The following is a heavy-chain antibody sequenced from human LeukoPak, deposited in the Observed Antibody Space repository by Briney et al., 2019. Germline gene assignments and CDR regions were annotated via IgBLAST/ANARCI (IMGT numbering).Heavy chain of an antibody. J-gene: IGHJ5*02. Sequence: GGSLRRYCSASGFTFSSYAMHWVRKAPGKGLEYVSAISSNGGSTYYADSVKGRFTISRDNSKNTLYLQMSSLRAEDTAVYYCASSRRDGYSTHWFDPWGQGTLVTVSS. CDR3: ASSRRDGYSTHWFDP. CDR2: ISSNGGST. D-gene: IGHD5-24*01. CDR1: GFTFSSYA. V-gene: IGHV3-64D*06.